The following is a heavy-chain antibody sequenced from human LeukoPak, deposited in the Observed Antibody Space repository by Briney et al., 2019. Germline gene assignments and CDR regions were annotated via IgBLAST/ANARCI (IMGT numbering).Heavy chain of an antibody. J-gene: IGHJ3*02. CDR1: GFTFSSYE. D-gene: IGHD2-15*01. CDR3: ARDRICSGGSCYLLDAFDI. Sequence: PGGSLRLSCAASGFTFSSYEMNWVRQAPGKGLEWVSYISSSGSTIYYADSVKGRFTISRDNAKNSLYLQMNSLRAEDTAVYYCARDRICSGGSCYLLDAFDIWGQGTMVTVSS. CDR2: ISSSGSTI. V-gene: IGHV3-48*03.